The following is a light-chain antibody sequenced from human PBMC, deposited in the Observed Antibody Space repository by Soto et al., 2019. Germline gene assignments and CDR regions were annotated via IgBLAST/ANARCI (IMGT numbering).Light chain of an antibody. J-gene: IGKJ4*01. CDR3: QQYHDWVT. CDR2: DAS. Sequence: VMTHSPGTLSVSPGETATLSCGTSQSVSTNLAWYQQKPGQPPRLLIYDASTRATGIPARFRGSGSGTEFTLTISYLRPEDFAVYFCQQYHDWVTFGGGTKVEI. CDR1: QSVSTN. V-gene: IGKV3D-15*01.